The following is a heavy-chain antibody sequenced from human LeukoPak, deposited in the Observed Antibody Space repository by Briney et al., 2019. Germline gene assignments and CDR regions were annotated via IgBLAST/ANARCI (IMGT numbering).Heavy chain of an antibody. CDR2: IYHSGST. J-gene: IGHJ1*01. CDR3: ASYYYDSSGYFEYFQH. V-gene: IGHV4-30-2*02. Sequence: PSQTLSLTCAVSGGSISSGGYSWSWIRQPPGKGLEWIGYIYHSGSTYYNPSLKSRVTISVDRSKNQFSLKLSSVTAADTAVYYCASYYYDSSGYFEYFQHWGQGTLVTVSS. CDR1: GGSISSGGYS. D-gene: IGHD3-22*01.